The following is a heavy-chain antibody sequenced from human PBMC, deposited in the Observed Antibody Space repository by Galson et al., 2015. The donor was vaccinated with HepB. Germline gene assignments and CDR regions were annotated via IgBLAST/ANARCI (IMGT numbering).Heavy chain of an antibody. CDR2: IFSNDEK. Sequence: PALVKPTQTLTLTCTVFGFSLTNARLGVSWIRQPPGKALEWLAHIFSNDEKSYSTSLKSRLTISKDISKSQVVLTMTNMDPVDTATYYCARIRSYDSSGYYWIWYFDLWGRGTLVTVSS. V-gene: IGHV2-26*01. CDR1: GFSLTNARLG. CDR3: ARIRSYDSSGYYWIWYFDL. J-gene: IGHJ2*01. D-gene: IGHD3-22*01.